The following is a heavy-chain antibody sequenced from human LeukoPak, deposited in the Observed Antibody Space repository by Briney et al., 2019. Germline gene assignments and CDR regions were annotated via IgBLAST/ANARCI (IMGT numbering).Heavy chain of an antibody. V-gene: IGHV3-21*01. CDR2: ISSSSSYI. Sequence: GGSLRLSCAASGFTFSSYSVNWVRQAPGKGLEWVSSISSSSSYIYYADSVKGRFTISRDNAKNSLYLQMNSLRAEDTAVYYCARGGPGYYFDYWGQGTLVTVSS. CDR1: GFTFSSYS. D-gene: IGHD3-3*01. CDR3: ARGGPGYYFDY. J-gene: IGHJ4*02.